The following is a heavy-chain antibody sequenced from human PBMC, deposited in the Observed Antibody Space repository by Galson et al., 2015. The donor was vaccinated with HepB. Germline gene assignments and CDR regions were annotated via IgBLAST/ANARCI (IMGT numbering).Heavy chain of an antibody. D-gene: IGHD2-2*01. Sequence: SLRLSCAASGFTFSSYAMSWVRQAPGKGLEWVSAISGSGGSTYYADSVKGRFTISRDNSKNTLYLQMNSLRAEDTAVYYCANQYCSSTSCYLDAFDIWGQGTMVTVSS. CDR3: ANQYCSSTSCYLDAFDI. CDR2: ISGSGGST. J-gene: IGHJ3*02. CDR1: GFTFSSYA. V-gene: IGHV3-23*01.